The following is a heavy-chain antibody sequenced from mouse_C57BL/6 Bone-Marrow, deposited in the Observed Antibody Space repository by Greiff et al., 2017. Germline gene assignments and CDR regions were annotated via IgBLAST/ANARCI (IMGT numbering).Heavy chain of an antibody. V-gene: IGHV14-4*01. CDR3: TGTVVAHWYFDV. D-gene: IGHD1-1*01. Sequence: EVQLQESGAELVRPGASVKLSCTASGFNIKDDYMHWVKQRPEQGLEWIGWIDPENGDTEYASKFQGKATITADTSSNTAYLQLSSLTSEYTAVYYCTGTVVAHWYFDVWGTGTTVTVSS. CDR2: IDPENGDT. CDR1: GFNIKDDY. J-gene: IGHJ1*03.